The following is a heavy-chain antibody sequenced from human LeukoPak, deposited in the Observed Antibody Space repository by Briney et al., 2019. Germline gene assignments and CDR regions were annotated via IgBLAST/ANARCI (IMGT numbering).Heavy chain of an antibody. CDR2: IYYSGST. D-gene: IGHD2-21*01. J-gene: IGHJ4*02. V-gene: IGHV4-59*12. CDR1: GGSISSYY. Sequence: SETLSLTCTVSGGSISSYYWSWIRQPPGKGLEWIGYIYYSGSTNYNPSLKSRVTISVDTSKNQFSLKLSSVTAADTAVYYCARAECGSDCYYFDYWGQGTLVTVSS. CDR3: ARAECGSDCYYFDY.